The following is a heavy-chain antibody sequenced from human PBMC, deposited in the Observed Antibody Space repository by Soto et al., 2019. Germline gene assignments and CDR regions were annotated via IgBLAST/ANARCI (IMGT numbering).Heavy chain of an antibody. V-gene: IGHV3-9*01. CDR3: AKDIGAIPYYFDY. Sequence: EVQLVESGGVLVQPGRSLRLSCAASGFTFDDYAMHWVRQAPGKGLEWVSGISWNSGSIGYADSVKGRFTISRDNAKNSLYLQMNSLRAEDTALYYCAKDIGAIPYYFDYWGQGTLVTVSS. J-gene: IGHJ4*02. CDR1: GFTFDDYA. CDR2: ISWNSGSI. D-gene: IGHD1-26*01.